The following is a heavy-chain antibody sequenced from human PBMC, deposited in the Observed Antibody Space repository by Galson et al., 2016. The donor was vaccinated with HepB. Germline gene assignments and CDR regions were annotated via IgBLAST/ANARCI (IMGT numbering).Heavy chain of an antibody. CDR1: GFTFSSYA. V-gene: IGHV3-23*01. CDR2: INGGNT. J-gene: IGHJ4*02. D-gene: IGHD6-19*01. CDR3: ARAYRYGTGWYGRNDY. Sequence: LRLSCAASGFTFSSYAMGWVRQAPGEGLEWVSAINGGNTYYADSVKGRFTISRDTSKNTLYLQMNSLRAEDTAVYYCARAYRYGTGWYGRNDYWGQGTLVTVSS.